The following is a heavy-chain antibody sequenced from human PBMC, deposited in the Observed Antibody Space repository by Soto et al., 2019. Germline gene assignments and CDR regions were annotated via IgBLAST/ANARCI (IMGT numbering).Heavy chain of an antibody. J-gene: IGHJ2*01. Sequence: SETLSLTCTVSGGSTSSYYWSWIRQPPGKGLEWIGYIYYSGSTNYNPSLKSRVTISVDTSKNQFSLKLSSVTAADTAVYYCARIRVAIGWYFDLWGRGTLVTVSS. CDR3: ARIRVAIGWYFDL. D-gene: IGHD5-12*01. CDR1: GGSTSSYY. V-gene: IGHV4-59*01. CDR2: IYYSGST.